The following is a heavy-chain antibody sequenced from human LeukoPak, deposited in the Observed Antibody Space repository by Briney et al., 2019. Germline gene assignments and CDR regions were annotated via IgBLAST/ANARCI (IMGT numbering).Heavy chain of an antibody. Sequence: GRSLRLSCAASGFIFSRHGMHWVRQAPGKGLEWVALISFDGGERYYADSVKGRFTISRDNSKDTLYLQMNSLRAEDTAVYYCARDEIYYDILTGYRHFDYWGQGTLVTVFS. CDR2: ISFDGGER. CDR1: GFIFSRHG. D-gene: IGHD3-9*01. J-gene: IGHJ4*02. CDR3: ARDEIYYDILTGYRHFDY. V-gene: IGHV3-30*03.